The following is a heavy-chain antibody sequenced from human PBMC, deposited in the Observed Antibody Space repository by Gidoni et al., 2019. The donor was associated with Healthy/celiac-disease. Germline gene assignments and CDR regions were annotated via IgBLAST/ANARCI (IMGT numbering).Heavy chain of an antibody. CDR1: GGSFSGYY. D-gene: IGHD2-15*01. CDR3: ARRVRYCSGGSCRKYYYGMDV. J-gene: IGHJ6*02. Sequence: QVQLQQWGAGLLKPSETLSLTCAVYGGSFSGYYWSWLRQPPGKGLEWIGEINHSGSTNYNPSLKRRVTISVDTSKNQFSLKLSSVTAADTAVYYCARRVRYCSGGSCRKYYYGMDVWGQGTTVTVSS. CDR2: INHSGST. V-gene: IGHV4-34*01.